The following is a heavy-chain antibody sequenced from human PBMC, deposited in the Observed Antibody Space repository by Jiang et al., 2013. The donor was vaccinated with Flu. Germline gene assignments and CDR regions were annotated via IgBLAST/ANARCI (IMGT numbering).Heavy chain of an antibody. V-gene: IGHV3-23*04. Sequence: QLVESGGGLVQPGGSLRVSCAASGFSFSSYAMSWVRQAPGKGLEWVSGISGSGGSTYYADSVKGRFTISRDNSKNTLYLQMNSLRAEDTAVYYCAKGYDSSGYLRSGIQDWGQGTLVTVSS. CDR1: GFSFSSYA. J-gene: IGHJ1*01. CDR3: AKGYDSSGYLRSGIQD. CDR2: ISGSGGST. D-gene: IGHD3-22*01.